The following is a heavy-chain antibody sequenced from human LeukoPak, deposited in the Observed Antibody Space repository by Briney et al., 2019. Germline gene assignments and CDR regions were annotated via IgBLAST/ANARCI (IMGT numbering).Heavy chain of an antibody. CDR2: ISFDGSSD. Sequence: GGSLRLSCAASGFPFSTNAMHWVRQTPGKGLEWMAVISFDGSSDTYADPVEGRFTISRDNSKNTLYLQMSSLRAEDTALYYCATSFNWNYDHWGQGTLVTVSS. CDR3: ATSFNWNYDH. J-gene: IGHJ5*02. V-gene: IGHV3-30*04. D-gene: IGHD1-7*01. CDR1: GFPFSTNA.